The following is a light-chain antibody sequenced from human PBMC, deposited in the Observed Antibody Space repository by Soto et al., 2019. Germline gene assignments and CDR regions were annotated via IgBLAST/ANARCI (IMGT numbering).Light chain of an antibody. CDR2: DVT. CDR1: SSDIGGYDY. Sequence: QSALTQPASVSGSPGQSITISCTGTSSDIGGYDYVSWYQQYPGKVPKLMIYDVTNRASGVPSRFSASKSGDTASLTISGRQAEDDADYYCSSYTSTSTLVVFGGGTKRTVL. J-gene: IGLJ2*01. CDR3: SSYTSTSTLVV. V-gene: IGLV2-14*01.